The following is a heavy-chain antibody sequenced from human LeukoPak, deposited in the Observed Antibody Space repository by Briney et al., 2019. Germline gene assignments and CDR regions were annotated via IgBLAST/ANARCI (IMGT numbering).Heavy chain of an antibody. CDR2: ISGSGGST. Sequence: GGSLRLSCAASGFTFSTYGMSWVRQAPGKGLEWVSGISGSGGSTYYADSVKGRFTISRDNSKNSLYLQMNSLRAEDTAVYYCATVWSGYYRIWGQGTMVTVSS. J-gene: IGHJ3*02. D-gene: IGHD3-3*01. V-gene: IGHV3-23*01. CDR1: GFTFSTYG. CDR3: ATVWSGYYRI.